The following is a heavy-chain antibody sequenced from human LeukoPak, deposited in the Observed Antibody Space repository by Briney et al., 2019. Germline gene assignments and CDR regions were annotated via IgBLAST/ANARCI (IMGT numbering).Heavy chain of an antibody. CDR2: IYPGNFDT. V-gene: IGHV5-51*01. J-gene: IGHJ4*02. D-gene: IGHD5-12*01. Sequence: GESLKISCQASGYIFTIYWIGWVRQLPGKGLEWMAIIYPGNFDTRYSPSFRGQVTISADRLISTVYLQWSSLKASDTALYYCVRLDIQMTHNYVDYWGQGTLVTVSS. CDR1: GYIFTIYW. CDR3: VRLDIQMTHNYVDY.